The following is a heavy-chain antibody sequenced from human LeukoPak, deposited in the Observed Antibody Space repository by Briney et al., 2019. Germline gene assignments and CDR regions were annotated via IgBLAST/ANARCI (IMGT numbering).Heavy chain of an antibody. CDR1: GFTFSSYA. CDR3: AKAGDSTITMIVD. J-gene: IGHJ4*02. V-gene: IGHV3-23*01. Sequence: GGSLRLSCAASGFTFSSYAMSWVRQAPGKGLEWVSAISGSGGSTYYADSVKGRFTISRDNSKNTPYLQMNSLRAEDTAVYYCAKAGDSTITMIVDWGEGTLVTDSS. CDR2: ISGSGGST. D-gene: IGHD3-22*01.